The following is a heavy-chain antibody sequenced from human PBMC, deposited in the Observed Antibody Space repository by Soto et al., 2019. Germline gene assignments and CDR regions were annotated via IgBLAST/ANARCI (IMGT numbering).Heavy chain of an antibody. V-gene: IGHV4-59*08. CDR1: GGSISSYY. CDR2: IYYSGGT. CDR3: ARVRMVRGASYIDV. D-gene: IGHD3-10*01. Sequence: SETLSLSCTVSGGSISSYYWSWVGRPPGKGLEGIGYIYYSGGTNYNPSLKSRVTISVATSKNQFSLKLSSVTAADTAVYYCARVRMVRGASYIDVWGKGTTVTVSS. J-gene: IGHJ6*03.